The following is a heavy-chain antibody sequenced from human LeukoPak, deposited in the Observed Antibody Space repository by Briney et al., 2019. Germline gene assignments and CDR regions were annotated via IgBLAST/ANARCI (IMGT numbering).Heavy chain of an antibody. V-gene: IGHV3-30*04. CDR2: ISYDGSNK. D-gene: IGHD3-3*01. CDR1: GFTFSSYA. Sequence: GGSLRLSCAASGFTFSSYAMHWVRQAPGKGLEWVAVISYDGSNKYYADSVKGRFTISRDNSKNTLYLQMNSLRAEDTAVYYCAKEGSIFGVVIRPYYFDYWGQGTLVTVSS. J-gene: IGHJ4*02. CDR3: AKEGSIFGVVIRPYYFDY.